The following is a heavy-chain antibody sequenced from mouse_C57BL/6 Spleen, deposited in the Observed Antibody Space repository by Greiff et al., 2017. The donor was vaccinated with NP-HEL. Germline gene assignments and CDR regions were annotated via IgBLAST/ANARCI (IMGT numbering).Heavy chain of an antibody. Sequence: QVQLQHPGAELVKPGASVKLSCKASGYTFTSYWMHWVKQRPGQGLEWIGMIHPNSGSTNYNEKFKSKATLTVDKSSSTAYMQLSSLTSEDSAVYYCARGGPYGSIFAYWGQGTLVTVSA. J-gene: IGHJ3*01. CDR1: GYTFTSYW. D-gene: IGHD1-1*01. V-gene: IGHV1-64*01. CDR3: ARGGPYGSIFAY. CDR2: IHPNSGST.